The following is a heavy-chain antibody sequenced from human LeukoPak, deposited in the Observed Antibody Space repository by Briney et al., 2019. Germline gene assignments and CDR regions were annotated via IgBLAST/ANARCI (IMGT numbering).Heavy chain of an antibody. CDR1: GGSISSYY. Sequence: PSETLSLTCTVSGGSISSYYSSWIRQPPGKGMEWIGYIYYIGSTNYNPSLKSRVTISVDTSKKQFSMRMSSVTAADTAVYYCARYDGYCTNGVWYPQGYFDLWGRGTLVTVSS. V-gene: IGHV4-59*01. CDR3: ARYDGYCTNGVWYPQGYFDL. J-gene: IGHJ2*01. D-gene: IGHD2-8*01. CDR2: IYYIGST.